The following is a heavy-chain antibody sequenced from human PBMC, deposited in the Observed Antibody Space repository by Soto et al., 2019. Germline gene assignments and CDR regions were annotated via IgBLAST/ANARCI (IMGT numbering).Heavy chain of an antibody. D-gene: IGHD1-26*01. CDR2: IIPIFGTA. CDR3: ASLVGATAYDFDY. J-gene: IGHJ4*02. CDR1: GGTFSSYA. Sequence: SVKVSCKASGGTFSSYAISWVRQAPGQGLEWMGGIIPIFGTANYAQKFQGRVTITADESTSTAYMELSSLRSEDTAVYYCASLVGATAYDFDYWGQGTLVTVSS. V-gene: IGHV1-69*13.